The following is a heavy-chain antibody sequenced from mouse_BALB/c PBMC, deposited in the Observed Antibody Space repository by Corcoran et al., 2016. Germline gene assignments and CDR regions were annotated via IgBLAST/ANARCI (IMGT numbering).Heavy chain of an antibody. V-gene: IGHV1-62-2*01. Sequence: VQLQQSGAGLVKPGASVKLSCKASGYTFTEYIIHWVKQRSGQGLEWIGWFYPGSGSIKYNEKFKDKATLTADKSSSTVYMELSRLTSEDSAVYFCARHHYYGSSYPYYAMDYWGQGTSVTVSS. CDR2: FYPGSGSI. CDR1: GYTFTEYI. D-gene: IGHD1-1*01. CDR3: ARHHYYGSSYPYYAMDY. J-gene: IGHJ4*01.